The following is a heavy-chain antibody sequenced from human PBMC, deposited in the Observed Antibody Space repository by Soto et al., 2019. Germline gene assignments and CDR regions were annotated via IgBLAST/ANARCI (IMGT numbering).Heavy chain of an antibody. J-gene: IGHJ5*02. CDR3: ARDSRNYYDSSGYLNWFDP. CDR1: GGTFSSYA. V-gene: IGHV1-69*13. D-gene: IGHD3-22*01. CDR2: IIPIFGTA. Sequence: GASVKVSCKASGGTFSSYAISWVRQAPGQGLVWMGGIIPIFGTANYAQKFQGRVTITADESTSTAYMELSSLRSEDTAVYYCARDSRNYYDSSGYLNWFDPWDQGTLVTVSS.